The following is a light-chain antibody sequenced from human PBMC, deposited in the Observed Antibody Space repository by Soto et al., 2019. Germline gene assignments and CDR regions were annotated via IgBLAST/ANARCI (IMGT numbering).Light chain of an antibody. CDR3: QQAHIFRRT. CDR2: LSS. Sequence: DIQMTQSPSSVSASVGDRVTITCRASQDIVTSLGWYQQKPGRAPKLLIYLSSNLATGVPARFSGSGSGTDFTLTISSLQPEDFATYFCQQAHIFRRTFGGGTKV. J-gene: IGKJ4*01. CDR1: QDIVTS. V-gene: IGKV1-12*01.